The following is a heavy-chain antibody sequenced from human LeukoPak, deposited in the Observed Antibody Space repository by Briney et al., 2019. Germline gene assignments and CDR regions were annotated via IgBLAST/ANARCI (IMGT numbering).Heavy chain of an antibody. V-gene: IGHV1-69*13. D-gene: IGHD2-2*01. CDR2: IIPIFGTA. Sequence: SVKVSCKASGGTFSSYAISWVRQAPGQGLEWMGGIIPIFGTANYAQKFQGRVAITADESTSTAYMELSSLRSEDTAVYYCARGDQLLYSFDYWGQGTLVTVSS. CDR3: ARGDQLLYSFDY. J-gene: IGHJ4*02. CDR1: GGTFSSYA.